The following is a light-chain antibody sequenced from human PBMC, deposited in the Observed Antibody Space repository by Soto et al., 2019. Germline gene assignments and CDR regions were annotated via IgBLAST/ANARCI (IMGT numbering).Light chain of an antibody. J-gene: IGLJ1*01. CDR2: GDN. CDR3: QSYDTTLSRL. V-gene: IGLV1-40*01. Sequence: QSVLTQPPSVSGAPGQRITISCTGSSSNIGAGYDVHWYRQLPGTAPKLLIYGDNNRPSGVPDRFSASKSGTSASLAITGLQAEDEADYYCQSYDTTLSRLFGTGTKVTVL. CDR1: SSNIGAGYD.